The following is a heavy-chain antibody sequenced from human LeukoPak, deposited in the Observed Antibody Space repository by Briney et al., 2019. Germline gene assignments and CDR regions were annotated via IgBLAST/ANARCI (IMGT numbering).Heavy chain of an antibody. V-gene: IGHV3-33*01. CDR2: IWYDGSNK. Sequence: PGGSLRLSCAAPGFTFSSYGMHWVRQAPGKGLEWVAVIWYDGSNKYHADSVKGRFTISRDNSKNTLDLQMNSLRAEDTAVYYCARDRSYDFWSGYSTPDYWGQGTLVTVSS. CDR1: GFTFSSYG. J-gene: IGHJ4*02. D-gene: IGHD3-3*01. CDR3: ARDRSYDFWSGYSTPDY.